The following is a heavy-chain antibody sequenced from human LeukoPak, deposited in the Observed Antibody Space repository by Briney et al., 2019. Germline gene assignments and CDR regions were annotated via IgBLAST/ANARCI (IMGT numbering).Heavy chain of an antibody. CDR3: ARSPYSSSIDY. CDR2: ISYSGSA. CDR1: GGSISSYY. J-gene: IGHJ4*02. Sequence: SETLSLTCTASGGSISSYYWSWIRQPPGRGLEWIGCISYSGSANYNPSLKSRVTISVDTSKNQFSLKLSSVTAADTAVYFCARSPYSSSIDYWGQGTLVTVSS. V-gene: IGHV4-59*08. D-gene: IGHD6-13*01.